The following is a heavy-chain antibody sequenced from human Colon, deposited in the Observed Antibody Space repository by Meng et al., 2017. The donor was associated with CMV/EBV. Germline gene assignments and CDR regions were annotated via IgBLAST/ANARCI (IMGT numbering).Heavy chain of an antibody. J-gene: IGHJ4*02. CDR3: LRESCYFDF. Sequence: VQAGTQAKTLVASVNASCTSPGITFTGYRLHRVRQAPGQGFEWMGCVHPKAGGTYFVQKFHARVTFTRDTSITTAYMELGGLTSADKDSFYWLRESCYFDFWGQGTLVTVSS. V-gene: IGHV1-2*02. CDR2: VHPKAGGT. D-gene: IGHD2-15*01. CDR1: GITFTGYR.